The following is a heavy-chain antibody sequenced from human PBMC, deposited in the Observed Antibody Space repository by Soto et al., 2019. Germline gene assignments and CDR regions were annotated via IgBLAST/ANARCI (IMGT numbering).Heavy chain of an antibody. CDR3: AKSPYNWNDPNWLEP. CDR2: ISGSGGSK. D-gene: IGHD1-1*01. V-gene: IGHV3-23*01. CDR1: GFTFSSYA. Sequence: EVQLLESGGGLVQPGGSLRLSCAASGFTFSSYAMSWVRQAPGKGLEWVSAISGSGGSKYYADSVKGRFTISRDNSKNTRYLQVNSLSAEDTAVYYCAKSPYNWNDPNWLEPWCQGTVVTVCS. J-gene: IGHJ5*02.